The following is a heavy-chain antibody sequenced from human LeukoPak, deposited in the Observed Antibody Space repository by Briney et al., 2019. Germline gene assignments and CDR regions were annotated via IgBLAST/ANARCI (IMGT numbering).Heavy chain of an antibody. V-gene: IGHV1-2*02. J-gene: IGHJ3*02. CDR3: ARGTPPNYYGSGSYYKGAFDI. Sequence: ASVKVSCKASGYTFTGYYMHWVRQAPGQGLEWMGWINPNSGGTNYAQKFQGRVTMTRDTSISTAYMELSRLRSDDTAVYYCARGTPPNYYGSGSYYKGAFDIWGQGTMVTVSS. CDR1: GYTFTGYY. CDR2: INPNSGGT. D-gene: IGHD3-10*01.